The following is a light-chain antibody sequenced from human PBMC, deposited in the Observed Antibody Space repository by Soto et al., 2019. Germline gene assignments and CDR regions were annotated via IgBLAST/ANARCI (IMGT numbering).Light chain of an antibody. J-gene: IGKJ5*01. CDR3: QQRSNWPIT. CDR1: QSVSKY. CDR2: DAS. Sequence: EIVLTQAPATLSLSPGERATLSCRTSQSVSKYFACYQQKPGRAHRLLIYDASSRATGIPARFIGSGSGTDFTLTLSSLEPEDFAIYYCQQRSNWPITFGQGTRREIK. V-gene: IGKV3-11*01.